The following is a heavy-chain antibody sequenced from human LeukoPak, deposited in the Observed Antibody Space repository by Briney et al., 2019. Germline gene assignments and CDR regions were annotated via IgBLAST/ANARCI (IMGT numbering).Heavy chain of an antibody. CDR1: GFTFSTYW. Sequence: GGSLRLSCAASGFTFSTYWMHWVRQAPGKGLVWVSRINSDGSSTTYADSVQGRFTISRDNAKNTLYLQMNSLRAEDTAVYYCAKQGGIPPNYYYYGMDVWGQGTTVTVSS. CDR3: AKQGGIPPNYYYYGMDV. V-gene: IGHV3-74*01. D-gene: IGHD1-1*01. CDR2: INSDGSST. J-gene: IGHJ6*02.